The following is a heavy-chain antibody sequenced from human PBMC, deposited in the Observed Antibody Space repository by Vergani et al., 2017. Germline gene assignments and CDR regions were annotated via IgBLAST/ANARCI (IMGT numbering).Heavy chain of an antibody. V-gene: IGHV4-39*01. J-gene: IGHJ4*02. CDR1: GGSISSSSYY. CDR2: IYYSGST. Sequence: QLQLQESGPGLVKPSETLSLTCTVSGGSISSSSYYWGWIRHPPGKGLEWIGSIYYSGSTYYNPSLKSRVTISVDTSKNQFSLKLSSVTAADTAVYYCARSSSRKIDYWGQGTLVTVSS. CDR3: ARSSSRKIDY.